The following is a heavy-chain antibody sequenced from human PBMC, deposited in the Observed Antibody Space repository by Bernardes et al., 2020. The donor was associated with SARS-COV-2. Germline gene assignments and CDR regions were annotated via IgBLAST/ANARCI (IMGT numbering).Heavy chain of an antibody. CDR1: GLAFTNTD. Sequence: LRLSCLTSGLAFTNTDMAWVRQAPGRGLEWVSTISAIRNTHYADPVMGRFTISRDDVNNALYLQMNNLRVEDTATYYCTTELQYDNLYWGQGALVTVSS. D-gene: IGHD3-22*01. CDR3: TTELQYDNLY. J-gene: IGHJ4*02. V-gene: IGHV3-23*01. CDR2: ISAIRNT.